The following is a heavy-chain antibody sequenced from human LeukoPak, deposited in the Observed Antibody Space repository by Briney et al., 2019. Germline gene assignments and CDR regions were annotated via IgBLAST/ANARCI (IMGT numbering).Heavy chain of an antibody. Sequence: GGSLRLSCAASGFTLSTYSMNWVRQVPGKGLEWVSSISGSSSYIYYADSVKGRFTISRDSATNSLDLQMNSLRAEDTAVYYCARDYYGDFYFDYWGQGTLVTVSS. CDR1: GFTLSTYS. CDR2: ISGSSSYI. J-gene: IGHJ4*02. V-gene: IGHV3-21*01. D-gene: IGHD4-17*01. CDR3: ARDYYGDFYFDY.